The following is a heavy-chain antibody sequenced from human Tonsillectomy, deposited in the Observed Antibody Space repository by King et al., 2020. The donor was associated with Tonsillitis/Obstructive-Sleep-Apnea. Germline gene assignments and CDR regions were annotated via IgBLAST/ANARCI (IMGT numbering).Heavy chain of an antibody. CDR1: GGSFSGYY. CDR2: INHSGST. J-gene: IGHJ5*02. D-gene: IGHD2-2*02. CDR3: ARGPTRYCSSTSCYSS. V-gene: IGHV4-34*01. Sequence: VQLQQWGAGLLKPSETLSLTCAVYGGSFSGYYWSWIRQPPGKGLEWIGEINHSGSTNYNPSLKSRVTISVDTSKNQFSLKLSSVTAADTAVYYCARGPTRYCSSTSCYSSWGQGTLVTVSS.